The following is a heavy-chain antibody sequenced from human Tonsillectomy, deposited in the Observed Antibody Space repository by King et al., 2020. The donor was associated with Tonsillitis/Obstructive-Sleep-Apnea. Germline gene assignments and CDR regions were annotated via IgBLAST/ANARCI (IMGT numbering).Heavy chain of an antibody. J-gene: IGHJ6*03. Sequence: VQLVESGGGLVQPGGSLRLSCAASGFTFSNYAMYWVRQAPGKGLEYVSAISSNGGSTYYANSVKGRFSISRDNTKNTLYLQMGTLRADDMAVYYCAREDYYHYMDVWGKGTTVTVSS. CDR1: GFTFSNYA. V-gene: IGHV3-64*01. CDR2: ISSNGGST. CDR3: AREDYYHYMDV.